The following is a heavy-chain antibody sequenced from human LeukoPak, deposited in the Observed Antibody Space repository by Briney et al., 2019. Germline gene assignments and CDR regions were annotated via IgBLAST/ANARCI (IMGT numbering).Heavy chain of an antibody. J-gene: IGHJ4*02. Sequence: GGSLRLSCAASGFTFSSYWMSWVRQAPGKGLEWVANIKQDGSEKYYVDSVKGRFTISRDNAKNSLYLQMNSLRAEDTAVYYCARPRSSGWPLYYFDYWGQGTLVTVSS. CDR1: GFTFSSYW. CDR3: ARPRSSGWPLYYFDY. CDR2: IKQDGSEK. D-gene: IGHD6-19*01. V-gene: IGHV3-7*01.